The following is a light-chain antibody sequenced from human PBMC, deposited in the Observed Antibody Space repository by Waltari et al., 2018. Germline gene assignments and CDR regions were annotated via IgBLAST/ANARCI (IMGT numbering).Light chain of an antibody. CDR3: LSYTSSITFV. V-gene: IGLV2-23*02. Sequence: QSALTQPASVSGSPGQSITISCTGTSNDVGNSKHVCWPQQHPRKAPKLIISEVTDRPSGVSDRCSGSKSGHTASLTISGLQAEDEADYYCLSYTSSITFVFGGGTKVSVL. CDR2: EVT. CDR1: SNDVGNSKH. J-gene: IGLJ2*01.